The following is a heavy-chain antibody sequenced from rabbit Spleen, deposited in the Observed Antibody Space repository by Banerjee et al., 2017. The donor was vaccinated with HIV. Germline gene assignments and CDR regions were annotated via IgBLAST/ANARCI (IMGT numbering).Heavy chain of an antibody. J-gene: IGHJ6*01. V-gene: IGHV1S40*01. Sequence: QSLEESGGDLVKPGASLTLTCTASGFSFSSSYNMCWVRQAPGKGLEWIACIYAGSSGITYYASWAKGRFTISKTSTTVTLQMTSLTVADTATYFCARDTGSSFSSYGMDLWGPGTSSPS. CDR2: IYAGSSGIT. CDR1: GFSFSSSYN. CDR3: ARDTGSSFSSYGMDL. D-gene: IGHD8-1*01.